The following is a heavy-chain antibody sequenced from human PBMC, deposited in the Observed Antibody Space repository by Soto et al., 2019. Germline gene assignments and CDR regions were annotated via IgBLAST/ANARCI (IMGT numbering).Heavy chain of an antibody. CDR3: ARQGVLWFGEFSLDY. D-gene: IGHD3-10*01. V-gene: IGHV4-59*08. CDR1: GASISSYY. Sequence: QVQLQESGPGLVKPSETLSLTCTVSGASISSYYWNWIRQPPGKGLEWIGNIYYSGSTNYNPSLKSRVTIXXDXSXXQISLKLSSVTAADTAVYYCARQGVLWFGEFSLDYWGQGTLVTVSS. J-gene: IGHJ4*02. CDR2: IYYSGST.